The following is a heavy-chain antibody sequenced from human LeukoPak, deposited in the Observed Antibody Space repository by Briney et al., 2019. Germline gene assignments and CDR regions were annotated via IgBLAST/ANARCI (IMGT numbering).Heavy chain of an antibody. Sequence: GESLKISCKGSGYRFISYWIGWVRQMPGKGLEWMGIIYPGDSNTRYSPSFQGQVTISADESISTAYLQWSSLKASDTAMYYCARQVGATLYFDYWGQGTQVTVSS. V-gene: IGHV5-51*01. D-gene: IGHD1-26*01. CDR3: ARQVGATLYFDY. CDR1: GYRFISYW. CDR2: IYPGDSNT. J-gene: IGHJ4*02.